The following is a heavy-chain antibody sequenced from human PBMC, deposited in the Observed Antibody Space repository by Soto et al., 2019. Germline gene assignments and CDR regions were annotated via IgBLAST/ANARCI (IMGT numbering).Heavy chain of an antibody. J-gene: IGHJ6*02. D-gene: IGHD2-2*01. CDR1: GFTFSSYG. V-gene: IGHV3-30*18. CDR3: AKDLGRVVVPAAWSDYYYYYGMDV. Sequence: QVQLVESGGGVVQPGRSLRLSCAASGFTFSSYGMHWVRQAPGKGLEWVAVISYDGSNKYYADSVKGRFTISRDNSKNTLYLQMNSLRAEDTAVYYCAKDLGRVVVPAAWSDYYYYYGMDVWGQGTTVTVSS. CDR2: ISYDGSNK.